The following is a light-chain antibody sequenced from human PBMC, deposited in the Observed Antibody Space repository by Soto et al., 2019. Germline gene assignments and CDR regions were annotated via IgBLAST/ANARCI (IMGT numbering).Light chain of an antibody. J-gene: IGKJ4*01. CDR3: QLCYSIPLT. V-gene: IGKV4-1*01. CDR1: QSVFYTSNSRNY. CDR2: WAS. Sequence: DIVMTQSPDSLAVSLGERATINCKSSQSVFYTSNSRNYLAWYQQRPGQAPKLLISWASTREFGVPDRFSGSGSGTDFTLTISGLQAEDVAVYYCQLCYSIPLTFGGGTKVEIK.